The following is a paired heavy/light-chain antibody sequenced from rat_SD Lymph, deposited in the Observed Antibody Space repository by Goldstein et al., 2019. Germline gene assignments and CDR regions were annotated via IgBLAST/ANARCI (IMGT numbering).Heavy chain of an antibody. D-gene: IGHD5-1*01. CDR2: ISYDGSST. Sequence: EVQLVESGGGLVQPGRSMKLSCAASGFTFSNYGMAWVRQAPTKGLEWVATISYDGSSTYYRDSVKGRFTISRDNAKSTLYLQMNSLRSEDTATYYCTRENWAYFDYWGQGVMVTVSS. CDR3: TRENWAYFDY. V-gene: IGHV5-29*01. CDR1: GFTFSNYG. J-gene: IGHJ2*01.
Light chain of an antibody. CDR1: QNINRY. CDR3: LQHNSWPNT. Sequence: DIQMTQSPSFLSASVGDRVTINCKASQNINRYLNWYQQKLGEAPKLLIYNANSLQTGIPSRFSGSGSGTDFTLTISSLQPEDVATYFCLQHNSWPNTFGAGTKLELK. J-gene: IGKJ2-1*01. V-gene: IGKV22S4*01. CDR2: NAN.